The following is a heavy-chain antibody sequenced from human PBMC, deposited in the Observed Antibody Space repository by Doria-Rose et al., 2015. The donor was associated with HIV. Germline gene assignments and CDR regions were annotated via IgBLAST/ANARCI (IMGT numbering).Heavy chain of an antibody. J-gene: IGHJ6*03. Sequence: VQLVQSGRGLVQPGRSLRLSCVGSGFSFESYAMHWVRLAPGNGLEWVAGISCDSGAKGNADSVEGRFTIYRDNAKKSVYLEMRSLRPEDTAFYYCAKAPIIGPKYYFYMDVWGKGTSVTVSS. V-gene: IGHV3-9*01. D-gene: IGHD3-3*01. CDR1: GFSFESYA. CDR2: ISCDSGAK. CDR3: AKAPIIGPKYYFYMDV.